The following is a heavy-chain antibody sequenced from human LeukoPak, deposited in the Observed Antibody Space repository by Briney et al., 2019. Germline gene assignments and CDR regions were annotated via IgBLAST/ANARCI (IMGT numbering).Heavy chain of an antibody. Sequence: ASVKVSCKASGYTFTSYYMHWVRQAPGQGLEWMGIINPSGGSTSYAQKFQGRVTMTRGTSTSTVYMELSSLRSEDTAVYYCARPGIQLWLSHWGQGTLVTVSS. J-gene: IGHJ4*02. D-gene: IGHD5-18*01. CDR3: ARPGIQLWLSH. V-gene: IGHV1-46*01. CDR2: INPSGGST. CDR1: GYTFTSYY.